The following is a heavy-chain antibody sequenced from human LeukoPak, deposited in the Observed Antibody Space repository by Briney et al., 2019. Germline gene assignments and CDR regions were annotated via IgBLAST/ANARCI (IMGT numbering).Heavy chain of an antibody. CDR1: GFTFSTYS. V-gene: IGHV3-21*03. CDR2: ISPSSDYI. Sequence: PGGSLRLSCAASGFTFSTYSMNWVRQAPGKGLEWVSSISPSSDYIYYADSLKGRFTISRDNAKNSLFLQMNSLKTEDTAVYYCTRDQTPYYWGQGTLVTVSS. CDR3: TRDQTPYY. J-gene: IGHJ4*02.